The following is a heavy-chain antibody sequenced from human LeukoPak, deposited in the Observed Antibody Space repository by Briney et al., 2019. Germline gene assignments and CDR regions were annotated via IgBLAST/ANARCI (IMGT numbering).Heavy chain of an antibody. J-gene: IGHJ4*02. CDR3: ARVFWGSSRLGLFDY. V-gene: IGHV3-74*01. CDR2: INIDGSST. D-gene: IGHD6-13*01. Sequence: WVRQAPGKGLVWVSRINIDGSSTSHAESVKGRFTIPRDNAKNTLYLQMNSLRAEDTAVYYCARVFWGSSRLGLFDYWGQGTLVTVSS.